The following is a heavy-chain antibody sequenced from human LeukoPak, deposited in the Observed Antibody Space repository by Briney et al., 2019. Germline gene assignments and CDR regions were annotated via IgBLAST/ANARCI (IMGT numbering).Heavy chain of an antibody. D-gene: IGHD6-6*01. Sequence: ASVKVSCKVSGYTLTELSMHWVRQAPGKGLEWMGGFDSEDGETIYAQKFQGRVTMAEDTSTDTAYMELSSLRSEDTAVYYCATPRPVGDYYYYYGMDVWGQGTTVTVSS. CDR2: FDSEDGET. J-gene: IGHJ6*02. V-gene: IGHV1-24*01. CDR3: ATPRPVGDYYYYYGMDV. CDR1: GYTLTELS.